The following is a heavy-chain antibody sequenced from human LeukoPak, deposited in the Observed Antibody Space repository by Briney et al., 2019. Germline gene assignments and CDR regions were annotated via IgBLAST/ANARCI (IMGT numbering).Heavy chain of an antibody. CDR1: GYTFTGYY. J-gene: IGHJ4*02. Sequence: ASVKVSCKASGYTFTGYYMHWVRQAPGHGLEWMGWINPNSGGTNYAQKFQGRVTMTRDTSISTAYMELSRLRSDDTAVYYCARGGLGSGGAATDYWGQGTLVTVSS. CDR2: INPNSGGT. CDR3: ARGGLGSGGAATDY. V-gene: IGHV1-2*02. D-gene: IGHD2-15*01.